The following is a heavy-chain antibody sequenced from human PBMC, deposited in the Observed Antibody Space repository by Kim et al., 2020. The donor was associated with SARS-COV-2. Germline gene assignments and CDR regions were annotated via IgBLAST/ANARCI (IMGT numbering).Heavy chain of an antibody. CDR3: AAGGHSGSYYSYYYGMDV. CDR1: GFTFTSSA. V-gene: IGHV1-58*01. D-gene: IGHD1-26*01. Sequence: SVKVSCKASGFTFTSSAVQWVRQARGQRLEWIGWIVVGSGNTNYAQKFQERVTITRDMSTSTAYMELSSLRSEDTAVYYCAAGGHSGSYYSYYYGMDVCGQGTTVTVSS. CDR2: IVVGSGNT. J-gene: IGHJ6*02.